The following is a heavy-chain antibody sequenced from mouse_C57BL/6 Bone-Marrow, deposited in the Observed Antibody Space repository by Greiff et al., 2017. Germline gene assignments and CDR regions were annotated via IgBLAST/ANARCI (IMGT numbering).Heavy chain of an antibody. CDR1: GYTFTSYW. D-gene: IGHD2-3*01. CDR3: ARMRREGYDGYREGYFDV. CDR2: IHPNSGST. J-gene: IGHJ1*03. Sequence: QVQLQQPGAELVKPGASVKLSCKASGYTFTSYWMHWVKQRPGQGLEWIGMIHPNSGSTNYTEKFKSQATLTVAKSSSTAYMQLRRLTYEDSAVYNCARMRREGYDGYREGYFDVWGTGTTVTVSS. V-gene: IGHV1-64*01.